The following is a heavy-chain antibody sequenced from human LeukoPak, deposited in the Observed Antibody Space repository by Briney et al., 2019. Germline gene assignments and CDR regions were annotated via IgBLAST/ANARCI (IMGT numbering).Heavy chain of an antibody. CDR1: GGSFSGYY. D-gene: IGHD3-16*01. Sequence: PSETLSLTCAVYGGSFSGYYWSWIRQPPGKGLEWIGEINHSGSTNYNPSLKSRVTISVDTSKNQFSLQLNSVTPEDTAVYYCARGVLGALDIWGQGTMVTVSS. CDR2: INHSGST. J-gene: IGHJ3*02. V-gene: IGHV4-34*01. CDR3: ARGVLGALDI.